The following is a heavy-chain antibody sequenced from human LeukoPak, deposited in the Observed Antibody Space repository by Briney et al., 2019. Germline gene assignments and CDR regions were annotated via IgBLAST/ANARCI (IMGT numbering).Heavy chain of an antibody. Sequence: SETLSLTCAVYGGSFSGYYWSWIRQPPGEGLEWIGEINHSGSTNYNPSLKSRVTISVDTSKNQFSLKLSSVTAADTAVYYCARVRLYDSSGPVDAFDIWGQGTMVTVSS. J-gene: IGHJ3*02. CDR2: INHSGST. CDR3: ARVRLYDSSGPVDAFDI. CDR1: GGSFSGYY. D-gene: IGHD3-22*01. V-gene: IGHV4-34*01.